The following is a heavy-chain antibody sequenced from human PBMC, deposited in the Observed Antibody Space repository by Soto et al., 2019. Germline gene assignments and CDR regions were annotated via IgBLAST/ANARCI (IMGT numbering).Heavy chain of an antibody. CDR3: TRDPIDTVTTWYDFDY. D-gene: IGHD4-17*01. CDR1: GFNLGDYA. CDR2: IRSKAYGGTT. Sequence: GGSLRLSCTASGFNLGDYAMRRFRQAPGKGLEWVGFIRSKAYGGTTEYAASVKGRFTISRDDSKSIAYLQMNSLKTEDTAVYYCTRDPIDTVTTWYDFDYWGQGTLVNGSS. J-gene: IGHJ4*02. V-gene: IGHV3-49*03.